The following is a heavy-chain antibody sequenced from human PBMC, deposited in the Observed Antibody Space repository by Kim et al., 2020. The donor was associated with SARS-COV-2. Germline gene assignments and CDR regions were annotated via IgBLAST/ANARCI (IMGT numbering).Heavy chain of an antibody. CDR3: AREASGVASDYPFDY. CDR1: GYTFTSYA. D-gene: IGHD3-10*01. J-gene: IGHJ4*02. CDR2: INTNTVSP. V-gene: IGHV7-4-1*02. Sequence: ASVKVSCKASGYTFTSYAINWVRQAPGQGLEWMGWINTNTVSPTFAQGFTGRFVFSLDTSVSTAYLQINNLKAEDTAIYYCAREASGVASDYPFDYWGQGTLVTVSS.